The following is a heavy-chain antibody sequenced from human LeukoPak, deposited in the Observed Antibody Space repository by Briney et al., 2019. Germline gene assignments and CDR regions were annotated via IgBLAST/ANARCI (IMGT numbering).Heavy chain of an antibody. CDR3: ARVGYCSSSSCIYGMDV. D-gene: IGHD2-2*01. CDR2: ISAYNVTR. CDR1: GYTFTIYG. J-gene: IGHJ6*04. Sequence: ASVKVSCKASGYTFTIYGISWVRQAPGQGLEWLGWISAYNVTRNYAQRLQGRVTMTTDTSTNTAYMELRSLRSDDTAVYYCARVGYCSSSSCIYGMDVWGKGTTVTVSS. V-gene: IGHV1-18*04.